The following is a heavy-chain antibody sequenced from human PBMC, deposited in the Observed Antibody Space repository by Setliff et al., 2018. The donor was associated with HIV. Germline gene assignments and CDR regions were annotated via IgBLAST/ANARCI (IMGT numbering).Heavy chain of an antibody. V-gene: IGHV4-59*11. CDR2: MYYSGST. J-gene: IGHJ2*01. CDR3: ARGGATVATRYFDL. Sequence: PSETLSLTCTVSGGSINSRYWSWIRQPPGKGLEWIGYMYYSGSTNYNPSLKSRVTISVDPSKNQFSLKLTSMTAADTAAYYCARGGATVATRYFDLWGRGTLVTAPQ. D-gene: IGHD4-17*01. CDR1: GGSINSRY.